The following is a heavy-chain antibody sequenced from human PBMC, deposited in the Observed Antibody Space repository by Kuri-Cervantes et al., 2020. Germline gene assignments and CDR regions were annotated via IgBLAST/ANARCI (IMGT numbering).Heavy chain of an antibody. Sequence: GGSLRLSCAASGFTFSSYAMSWVRQAPGKGLEWVSALSAGGGSTYYADSAKGRFTISRDNSKNTLYLQMNSLRAEDTALYYCARVVPTEDAFDIWGQGTMVTVSS. CDR2: LSAGGGST. J-gene: IGHJ3*02. V-gene: IGHV3-23*01. D-gene: IGHD1-26*01. CDR3: ARVVPTEDAFDI. CDR1: GFTFSSYA.